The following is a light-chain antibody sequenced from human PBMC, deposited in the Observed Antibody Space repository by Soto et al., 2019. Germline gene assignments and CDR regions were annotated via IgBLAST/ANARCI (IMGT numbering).Light chain of an antibody. V-gene: IGLV2-14*03. Sequence: QSALTQPASVSGSPGQSITISCTGTSSYVGGYNYVSWYQQHPGKAPKLIMYDVSNRPSGVSNSFSGSKSGNTASLTISGLQAEDEADYYCGSYTSSNTYVFGTGTKVTVL. CDR1: SSYVGGYNY. CDR2: DVS. J-gene: IGLJ1*01. CDR3: GSYTSSNTYV.